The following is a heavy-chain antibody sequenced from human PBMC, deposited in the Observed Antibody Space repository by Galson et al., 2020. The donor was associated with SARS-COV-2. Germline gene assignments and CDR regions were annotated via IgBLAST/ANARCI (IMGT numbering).Heavy chain of an antibody. D-gene: IGHD3-10*01. J-gene: IGHJ6*02. Sequence: GGSLRLSCAASEFTFNKYALHWVRQPPGKGLEWVASISHDGTNYYNADAVKGRFSISRDNAKNTLYLQMNTLRPEDTALYYCAREGSAGDYYYYGLDVCGQGTTVTVSS. V-gene: IGHV3-30-3*01. CDR3: AREGSAGDYYYYGLDV. CDR1: EFTFNKYA. CDR2: ISHDGTNY.